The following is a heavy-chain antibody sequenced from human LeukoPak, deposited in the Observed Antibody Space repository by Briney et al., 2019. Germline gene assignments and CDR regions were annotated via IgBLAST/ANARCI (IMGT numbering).Heavy chain of an antibody. V-gene: IGHV5-51*01. Sequence: GESLKISCKGSGYSFTSYWIGWVRQMPGKGLEWMGIIYPGDSDTRYSPPFQGQVTISADKSISTAYLQWSSLKASDTAMYYCARVVMATPRAFDIWGQGTMVTVSS. D-gene: IGHD5-24*01. CDR3: ARVVMATPRAFDI. J-gene: IGHJ3*02. CDR2: IYPGDSDT. CDR1: GYSFTSYW.